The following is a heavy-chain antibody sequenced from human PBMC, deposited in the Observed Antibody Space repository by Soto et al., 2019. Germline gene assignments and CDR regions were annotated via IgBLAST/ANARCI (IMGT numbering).Heavy chain of an antibody. Sequence: GASVKVSCKASGGTFSSYAISWVRQAPGQGLEWMGGIIPIFGTANYAQKFQGRVTITADESTSIAYMELSSLRSEDTAVYYCARAPTVTPHWYFDLWGRGTLVTVSS. J-gene: IGHJ2*01. D-gene: IGHD4-17*01. V-gene: IGHV1-69*13. CDR1: GGTFSSYA. CDR3: ARAPTVTPHWYFDL. CDR2: IIPIFGTA.